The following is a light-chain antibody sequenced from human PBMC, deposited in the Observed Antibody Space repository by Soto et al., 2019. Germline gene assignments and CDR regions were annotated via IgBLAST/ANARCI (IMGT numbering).Light chain of an antibody. J-gene: IGLJ1*01. CDR1: RSNIGSTY. CDR3: AAWDDSLKTYV. CDR2: RNS. Sequence: QSVLTQPPSASGTPGQRVTISCSGSRSNIGSTYVYWFQQLSGTAPKLLIYRNSQRPSGVPDRLSVSKSGTSASLAISGLRSEDEADYYCAAWDDSLKTYVFGTGTKLTVL. V-gene: IGLV1-47*01.